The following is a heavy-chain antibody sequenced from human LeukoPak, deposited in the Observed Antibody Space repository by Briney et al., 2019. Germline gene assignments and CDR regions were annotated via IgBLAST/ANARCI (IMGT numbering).Heavy chain of an antibody. Sequence: GRSLRLSCAASGFTFSSYGMHWVRQAPGKGLEWVAVIWYDGSNKYYADSVKGRFTISRDNSKNTLYLQMNSLRAEDTAVYYCARVPPPPGIAVAGTFYYGMDVWGQGTTVTVSS. CDR3: ARVPPPPGIAVAGTFYYGMDV. CDR2: IWYDGSNK. CDR1: GFTFSSYG. D-gene: IGHD6-19*01. J-gene: IGHJ6*02. V-gene: IGHV3-33*08.